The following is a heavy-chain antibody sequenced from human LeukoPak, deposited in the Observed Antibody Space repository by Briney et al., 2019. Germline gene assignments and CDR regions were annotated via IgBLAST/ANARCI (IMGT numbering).Heavy chain of an antibody. D-gene: IGHD3-22*01. Sequence: GGSLRLSCAASGFTFSSYGMSWVRQAPGKGLEWVADIKQDGSEKYYVDSVKGRFTISRDGAKNSLYLQMNSLRAEDTAVYYCARAFDSSGYHDAFDIWGQGTMVTVSS. CDR2: IKQDGSEK. V-gene: IGHV3-7*01. J-gene: IGHJ3*02. CDR1: GFTFSSYG. CDR3: ARAFDSSGYHDAFDI.